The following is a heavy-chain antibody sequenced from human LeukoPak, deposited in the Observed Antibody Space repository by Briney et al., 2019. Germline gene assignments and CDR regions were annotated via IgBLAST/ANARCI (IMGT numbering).Heavy chain of an antibody. J-gene: IGHJ5*02. CDR1: GGSISSYY. CDR3: ARLMVRGVIRAFDP. D-gene: IGHD3-10*01. CDR2: IYYSGST. V-gene: IGHV4-59*08. Sequence: SETLSLTCAVSGGSISSYYWSWIRQPPGKGLEWIGYIYYSGSTNYNPSLKSRVTISVDTSKNQFSLKLSSVTAADTAVYYCARLMVRGVIRAFDPWGQGTLVTVSS.